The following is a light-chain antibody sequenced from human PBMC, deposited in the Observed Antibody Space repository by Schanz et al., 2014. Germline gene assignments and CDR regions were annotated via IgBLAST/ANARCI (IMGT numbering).Light chain of an antibody. CDR3: CSNAGRYTRV. Sequence: QSALTQSASVSGSPGQSITISCTGTSSDVGSYNLVSWYQQHPGKAPKLMIYEVSQWPSGVSDRFSGSKSGNTASLTISGLQVEDEADYYCCSNAGRYTRVFGGGTKLTVL. V-gene: IGLV2-23*02. CDR2: EVS. J-gene: IGLJ3*02. CDR1: SSDVGSYNL.